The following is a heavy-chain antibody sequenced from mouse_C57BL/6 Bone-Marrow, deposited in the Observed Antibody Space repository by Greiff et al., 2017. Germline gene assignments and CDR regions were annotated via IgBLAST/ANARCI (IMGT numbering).Heavy chain of an antibody. J-gene: IGHJ4*01. Sequence: QVQLKESGPGILQPSQTLSLTCSFSGFSLSTFGMGVGWIRQPSGKGLEWLAHIWWDDDKYYNPALKSQLPISQDTSKNQVFLMIANVDTADTATYYGARYYYGSSHYYAMDYWGQGTSVTGSS. CDR3: ARYYYGSSHYYAMDY. D-gene: IGHD1-1*01. V-gene: IGHV8-8*01. CDR2: IWWDDDK. CDR1: GFSLSTFGMG.